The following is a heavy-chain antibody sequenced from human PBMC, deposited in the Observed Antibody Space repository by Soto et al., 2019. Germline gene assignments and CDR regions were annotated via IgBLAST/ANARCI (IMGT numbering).Heavy chain of an antibody. J-gene: IGHJ6*03. CDR3: AKSSRKSSSWYSDYYYYYMDV. V-gene: IGHV4-59*01. Sequence: SETLSLTCTVSGGSISSYYWSWIRQPPGKGLEWIGYIYYSGSTNYNPSLKSRVTISVDTSKNQFSLKLSSVTAADTAVYYCAKSSRKSSSWYSDYYYYYMDVWGKGTTVTAP. CDR2: IYYSGST. D-gene: IGHD6-13*01. CDR1: GGSISSYY.